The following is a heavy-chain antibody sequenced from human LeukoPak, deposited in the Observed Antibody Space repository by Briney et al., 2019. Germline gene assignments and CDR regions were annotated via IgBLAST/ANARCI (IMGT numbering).Heavy chain of an antibody. CDR1: GFTFSSFW. D-gene: IGHD3-10*01. CDR3: GQSSPVLLWS. Sequence: GGSLRLSCAASGFTFSSFWMHWVRQAPGKGLVWVSRINSDGSSASYADSVKGRFTISRDNAKNTLYLQMNSLTAEDTAVYYCGQSSPVLLWSWGQGTLVTVSS. V-gene: IGHV3-74*01. J-gene: IGHJ5*02. CDR2: INSDGSSA.